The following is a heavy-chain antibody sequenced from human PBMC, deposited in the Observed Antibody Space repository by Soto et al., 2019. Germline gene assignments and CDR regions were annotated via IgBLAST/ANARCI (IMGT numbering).Heavy chain of an antibody. V-gene: IGHV3-48*02. CDR2: ISSSSSTI. CDR1: GFTFSSYS. CDR3: ARGALDSSSWYGEV. J-gene: IGHJ4*02. Sequence: EVQLVESGGGLVQPGGSLRLSCAASGFTFSSYSMNWVRQAPGKGLEWVSYISSSSSTIYYADSVKGRFTISRDNAKNSLDLQMNSLRDEDTAVYYCARGALDSSSWYGEVGGQGTLVTVSS. D-gene: IGHD6-13*01.